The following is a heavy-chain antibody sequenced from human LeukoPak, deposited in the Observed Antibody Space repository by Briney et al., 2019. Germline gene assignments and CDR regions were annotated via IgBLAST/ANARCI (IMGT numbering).Heavy chain of an antibody. CDR2: ISSSSSYI. D-gene: IGHD2-15*01. CDR3: ARGRPYYFDY. CDR1: GFTFSSYS. V-gene: IGHV3-21*01. J-gene: IGHJ4*02. Sequence: GGSLRLSCAASGFTFSSYSMNWVRQAPGKGLEWVSSISSSSSYIYYADSVKGRFTISRDNAKNSLYLQMNSLRDEDTAVYYCARGRPYYFDYWGQGTLVTVSS.